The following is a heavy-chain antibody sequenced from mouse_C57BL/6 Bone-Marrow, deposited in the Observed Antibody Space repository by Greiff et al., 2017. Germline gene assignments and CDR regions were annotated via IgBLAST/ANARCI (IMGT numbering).Heavy chain of an antibody. CDR2: FDPSDSYP. V-gene: IGHV1-69*01. CDR1: GSTFPSYW. Sequence: QVQLQQPGAELVMPGASVKLSCKASGSTFPSYWMHWVKQRPGQGLEWIGEFDPSDSYPNYNQKFKGKSTLTVDKPSSTAYMQLSSLTSEDSAVYYCARSGGWLLFDYWGQGTTLTVSS. D-gene: IGHD2-3*01. J-gene: IGHJ2*01. CDR3: ARSGGWLLFDY.